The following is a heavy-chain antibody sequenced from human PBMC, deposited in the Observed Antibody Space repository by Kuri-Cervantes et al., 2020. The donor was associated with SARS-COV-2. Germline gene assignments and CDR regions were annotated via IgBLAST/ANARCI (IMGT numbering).Heavy chain of an antibody. Sequence: LSLTCAASGFTFSSYAMSWVRQAPGNGLEWVSAISGSGGSTYYADSVKGRFTISRDNSKNTLYLQMNSLRPEDTAVYYCAREGGSGSYYDHYYYYYYMDVWGKGTTVTVSS. CDR3: AREGGSGSYYDHYYYYYYMDV. CDR2: ISGSGGST. CDR1: GFTFSSYA. D-gene: IGHD3-10*01. J-gene: IGHJ6*03. V-gene: IGHV3-23*01.